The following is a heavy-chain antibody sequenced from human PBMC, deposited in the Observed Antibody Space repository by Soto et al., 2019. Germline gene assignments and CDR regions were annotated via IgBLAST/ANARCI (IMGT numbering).Heavy chain of an antibody. J-gene: IGHJ4*02. CDR2: ISISSSYI. CDR1: GFTFSSYS. CDR3: AREGSYWNDVGPD. Sequence: PVGSLRLSCAGSGFTFSSYSMNWVRQAPGKGLEWVSSISISSSYIYYADSVKGRFTISRDNAKNSLYLQMNSLRAEDTAVYFCAREGSYWNDVGPDWGQGTLVTVSS. D-gene: IGHD1-1*01. V-gene: IGHV3-21*01.